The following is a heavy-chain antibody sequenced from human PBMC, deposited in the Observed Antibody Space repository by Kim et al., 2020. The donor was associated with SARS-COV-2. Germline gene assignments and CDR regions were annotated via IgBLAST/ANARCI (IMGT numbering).Heavy chain of an antibody. Sequence: GGSLRLSCAASGFTVSADHMSWVRQAPGKGLEWVSLLFSDSRTFYADSAEGRFTISRDDSRNTVYLEMNSLRPEDTAAYYCARHDWFDPWGHGTQFTVSS. J-gene: IGHJ5*02. CDR3: ARHDWFDP. CDR2: LFSDSRT. CDR1: GFTVSADH. V-gene: IGHV3-53*01.